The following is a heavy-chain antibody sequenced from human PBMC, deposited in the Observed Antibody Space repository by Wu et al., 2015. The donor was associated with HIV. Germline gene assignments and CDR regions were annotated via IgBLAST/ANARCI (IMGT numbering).Heavy chain of an antibody. D-gene: IGHD3-10*01. CDR3: ARSLRGDLYTSGSYYLYFDY. CDR1: GGTFSNYA. Sequence: QVQLVQSGAEVMKPGSSVKVSCKASGGTFSNYAVSWVRQAPGQGLEWMGGIIPIFTTPNYAQKFQGRVTITTDESTSTAYMELSSLRFEDTAVYFCARSLRGDLYTSGSYYLYFDYWGQGTLVTVSS. V-gene: IGHV1-69*05. CDR2: IIPIFTTP. J-gene: IGHJ4*02.